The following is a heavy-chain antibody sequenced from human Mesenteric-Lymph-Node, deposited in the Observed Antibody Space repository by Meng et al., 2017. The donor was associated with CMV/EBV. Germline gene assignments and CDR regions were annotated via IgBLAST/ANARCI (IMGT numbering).Heavy chain of an antibody. CDR3: ARDGTFIAGTTYSFYYAMDV. CDR2: IKDDGSEK. Sequence: GESLKISCAGSGFTFSAYWMTWVRQGPGKGLEWVASIKDDGSEKYYVDSVKGRFSISRDNANDSVYLEMTSLRAEDTAVYYCARDGTFIAGTTYSFYYAMDVWGRGTTVTVSS. J-gene: IGHJ6*02. D-gene: IGHD1-1*01. V-gene: IGHV3-7*01. CDR1: GFTFSAYW.